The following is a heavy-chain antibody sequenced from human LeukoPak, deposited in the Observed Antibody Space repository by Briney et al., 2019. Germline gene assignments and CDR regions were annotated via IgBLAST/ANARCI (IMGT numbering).Heavy chain of an antibody. CDR3: AKDMRHPWRGSGSPSDYYYYGMDV. CDR2: ISWDGGST. D-gene: IGHD3-10*01. Sequence: GGSLRLSCAASGFTFDDYAMHWVRHAPGKGLEWVSLISWDGGSTYYADSVKGRFTISRDNSKNSLHLQMNSLRAEDTALYYCAKDMRHPWRGSGSPSDYYYYGMDVWGKGTTVTVSS. CDR1: GFTFDDYA. J-gene: IGHJ6*04. V-gene: IGHV3-43D*04.